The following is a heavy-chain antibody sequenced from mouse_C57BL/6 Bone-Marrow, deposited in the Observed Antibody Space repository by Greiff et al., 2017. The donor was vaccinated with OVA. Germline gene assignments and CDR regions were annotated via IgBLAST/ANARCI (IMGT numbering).Heavy chain of an antibody. CDR1: GYTFTSYW. D-gene: IGHD1-1*01. CDR2: IHPNSGST. V-gene: IGHV1-64*01. CDR3: HYGSSYVGYFDV. J-gene: IGHJ1*03. Sequence: VKLQQPGAELVKPGASVKLSCKASGYTFTSYWMHWVKQRPGQGLEWIGMIHPNSGSTNYNEKFKSKATLTVDKSSSTAYMQLSSLTSEDSAVYYCHYGSSYVGYFDVWGTGTTVTVSS.